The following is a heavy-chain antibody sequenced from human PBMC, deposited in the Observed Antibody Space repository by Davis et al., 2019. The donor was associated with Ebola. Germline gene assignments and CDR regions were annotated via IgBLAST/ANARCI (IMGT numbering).Heavy chain of an antibody. D-gene: IGHD5-18*01. CDR1: GFTFSSYA. J-gene: IGHJ4*02. Sequence: GGSLRLSCAASGFTFSSYAMNWVRQAPGKGLEWVAVISYDGSNKYYADSVKGRFTISRDNSKNTLYLQMNSLRAEDTAVYYCARDTAISYWGQGTLVTVSS. CDR2: ISYDGSNK. CDR3: ARDTAISY. V-gene: IGHV3-30-3*01.